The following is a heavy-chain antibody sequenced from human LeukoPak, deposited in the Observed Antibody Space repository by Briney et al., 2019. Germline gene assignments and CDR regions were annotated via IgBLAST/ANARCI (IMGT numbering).Heavy chain of an antibody. D-gene: IGHD3-3*01. J-gene: IGHJ5*02. CDR1: GGSISSYY. Sequence: SETLSLTCTVSGGSISSYYWSWIRQPAGKGLEWIGRIYTSGSTNYNPSLKSRVTMSVDTSKNQFSLKLSSVTAADTAVYYCARDRSITIFGVVISRWFDPWGQGTLVTVSS. CDR3: ARDRSITIFGVVISRWFDP. CDR2: IYTSGST. V-gene: IGHV4-4*07.